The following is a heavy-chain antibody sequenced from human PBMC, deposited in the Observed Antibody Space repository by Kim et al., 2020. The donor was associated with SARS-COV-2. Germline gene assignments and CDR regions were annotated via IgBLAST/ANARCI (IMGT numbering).Heavy chain of an antibody. CDR3: TRVPGMTIALWDAYDI. D-gene: IGHD3-10*02. J-gene: IGHJ3*02. Sequence: SAKGSFTISRDDSKNAAYLQMNSLKTEDTAVYYCTRVPGMTIALWDAYDIWGQGTMVTVSS. V-gene: IGHV3-73*01.